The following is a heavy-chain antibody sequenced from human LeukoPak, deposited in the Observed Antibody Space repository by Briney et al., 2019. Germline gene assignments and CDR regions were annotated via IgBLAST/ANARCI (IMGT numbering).Heavy chain of an antibody. CDR3: ASLYYDSSGYYSDY. CDR2: ISAYNGNT. J-gene: IGHJ4*02. Sequence: ASVKVSCKASGGTFSSYAISWVRQAPGQGLEWMGWISAYNGNTNYAQKLQGRVTMTTDTSTSTAYTELRSLRSDDTAVYYCASLYYDSSGYYSDYWGQGTLVTVSS. D-gene: IGHD3-22*01. CDR1: GGTFSSYA. V-gene: IGHV1-18*01.